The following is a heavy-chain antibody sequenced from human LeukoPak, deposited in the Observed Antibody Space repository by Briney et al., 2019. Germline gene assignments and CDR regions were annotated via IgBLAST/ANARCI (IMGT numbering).Heavy chain of an antibody. Sequence: ASETLSLTCTVSGGSITSHYWSWIRQPPGKGLEWIGYISYSGSAGYNPSHKSRVTISIDTPKNQFSLRLSSVTAADTAVYYCARRDVATGIDFWGQGTLVTVSS. V-gene: IGHV4-59*11. CDR3: ARRDVATGIDF. CDR2: ISYSGSA. CDR1: GGSITSHY. J-gene: IGHJ4*02.